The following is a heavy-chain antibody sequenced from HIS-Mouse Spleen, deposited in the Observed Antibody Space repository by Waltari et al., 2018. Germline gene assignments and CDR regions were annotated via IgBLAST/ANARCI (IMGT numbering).Heavy chain of an antibody. CDR3: AREIPYSSSWYDWYFDL. Sequence: QLQLQESGPGLVKPSETLSLTCTVSGGSISSSSYYWGWIRQPPGKGLEWIGSIYYSGSTYNNPSRKSRVTISVDTSKNQFSLKLSSVTAADTAEYYCAREIPYSSSWYDWYFDLWGRGTLVTVSS. V-gene: IGHV4-39*07. CDR1: GGSISSSSYY. D-gene: IGHD6-13*01. J-gene: IGHJ2*01. CDR2: IYYSGST.